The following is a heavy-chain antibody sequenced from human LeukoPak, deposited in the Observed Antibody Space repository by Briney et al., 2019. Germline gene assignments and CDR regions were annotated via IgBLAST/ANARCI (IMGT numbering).Heavy chain of an antibody. J-gene: IGHJ4*02. D-gene: IGHD3-10*01. V-gene: IGHV4-61*02. CDR1: GGSISSGSYY. Sequence: SQTLSLTCTVSGGSISSGSYYWSWIRQPAGKGLEWIGRIYTSGSTNYNPSLKSRVTISVDTSKNQFSLKLSSVTAADTAVYYCARVGPIMVRGVIFKFFDYWGQGTLVTVPS. CDR3: ARVGPIMVRGVIFKFFDY. CDR2: IYTSGST.